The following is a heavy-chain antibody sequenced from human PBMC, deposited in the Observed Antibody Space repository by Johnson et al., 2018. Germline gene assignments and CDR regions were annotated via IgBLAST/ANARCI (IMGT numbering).Heavy chain of an antibody. Sequence: VRLVQSGGGLVQPGGSLRLSCAASGFTFDDYAMHWVRQAPGKGLEWVSGISWNSGSIGYADSGKGRFTISRDKAKNSLYLQMNSLRAEDTALYSCANDSMVHPYSSYGMDVWGQGTTVTVSS. CDR2: ISWNSGSI. J-gene: IGHJ6*02. D-gene: IGHD1-1*01. V-gene: IGHV3-9*01. CDR3: ANDSMVHPYSSYGMDV. CDR1: GFTFDDYA.